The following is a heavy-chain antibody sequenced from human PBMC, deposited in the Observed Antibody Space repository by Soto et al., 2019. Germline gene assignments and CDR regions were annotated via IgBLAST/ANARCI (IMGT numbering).Heavy chain of an antibody. CDR2: ISDSGGRT. J-gene: IGHJ5*02. Sequence: GGSLRLSCGASGFTFSSSAVNWVRQAPGKGLEWVSIISDSGGRTYYADSVRGRFTISRDNSKNTLYLQMNSLRAEDTAVYYCAKSLNINWKNWFDPWGQGTLVTVSS. V-gene: IGHV3-23*01. CDR3: AKSLNINWKNWFDP. CDR1: GFTFSSSA. D-gene: IGHD1-1*01.